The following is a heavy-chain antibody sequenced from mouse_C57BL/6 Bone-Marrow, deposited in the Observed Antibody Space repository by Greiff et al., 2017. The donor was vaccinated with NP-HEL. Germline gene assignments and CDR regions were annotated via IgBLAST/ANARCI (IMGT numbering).Heavy chain of an antibody. CDR3: ARFATTVVAPNY. V-gene: IGHV1-81*01. CDR2: IYPRSGNT. J-gene: IGHJ2*01. D-gene: IGHD1-1*01. Sequence: VQLQHSGAELARPGASVKLSCKASGYTFTSYGISWVKQRTGQGLEWIGEIYPRSGNTYYNEKFKGKATLTADKSSSTAYMELRSLTSEDSAVYFCARFATTVVAPNYWGQGTTLTVSS. CDR1: GYTFTSYG.